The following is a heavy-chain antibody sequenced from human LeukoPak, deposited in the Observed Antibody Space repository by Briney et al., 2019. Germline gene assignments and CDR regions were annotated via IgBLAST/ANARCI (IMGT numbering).Heavy chain of an antibody. CDR3: ITWRWFDP. Sequence: GGSLRLSCAASGFTFPNTWMSWVRQAPGKGLEWVGRIKSKTDGGTADYAAPGKGRFTISRDDSKNTMYLQMNGLKTEDTGVYYCITWRWFDPWGQGTLVTVSS. V-gene: IGHV3-15*01. CDR1: GFTFPNTW. CDR2: IKSKTDGGTA. J-gene: IGHJ5*02.